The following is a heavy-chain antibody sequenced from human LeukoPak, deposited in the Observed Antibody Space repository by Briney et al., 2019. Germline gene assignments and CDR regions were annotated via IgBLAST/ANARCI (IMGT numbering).Heavy chain of an antibody. CDR3: ATGPYGPRGSVWFDP. V-gene: IGHV1-24*01. CDR2: FDPEDGET. CDR1: GYTLTELS. Sequence: ASVKVSCKVSGYTLTELSMHWVRQAPGKGLEWMGGFDPEDGETIYAQKFQGRVTMTEDTSTDTAYMELGNLRSEDTAVYYCATGPYGPRGSVWFDPWGQGTLVTVSS. D-gene: IGHD4-17*01. J-gene: IGHJ5*02.